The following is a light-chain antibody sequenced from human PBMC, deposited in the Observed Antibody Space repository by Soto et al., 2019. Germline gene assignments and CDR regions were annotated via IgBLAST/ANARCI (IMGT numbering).Light chain of an antibody. Sequence: QSALTQPPSASGSPGQSVTISCTGTSSDIGAYNYVSWYQQHPGKAPKLMIHEVSKRPSGVPDRFSGSKSGNTASLTVSGLQAEDEAAYYCSAYAGSNDRWVFGGGTKFAVL. CDR2: EVS. CDR3: SAYAGSNDRWV. CDR1: SSDIGAYNY. J-gene: IGLJ3*02. V-gene: IGLV2-8*01.